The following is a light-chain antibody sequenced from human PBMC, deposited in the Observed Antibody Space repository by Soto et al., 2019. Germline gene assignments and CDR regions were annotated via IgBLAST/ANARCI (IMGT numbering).Light chain of an antibody. CDR2: TAS. J-gene: IGKJ3*01. V-gene: IGKV1-12*02. CDR3: QPAASFPFT. CDR1: QPIKTW. Sequence: DIQLTQSPASVSAAVGDRINISCRASQPIKTWLAWYQQKPGKGPKLLIYTASTLETGVPSRFSGSGSGTDFTLTISSLQPEDAAIYSCQPAASFPFTFCPGAKV.